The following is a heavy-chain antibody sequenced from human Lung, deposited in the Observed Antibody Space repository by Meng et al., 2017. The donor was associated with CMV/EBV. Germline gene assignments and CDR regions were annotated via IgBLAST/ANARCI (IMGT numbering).Heavy chain of an antibody. J-gene: IGHJ2*01. CDR3: ARAASPYSSGWFSGFSYFDL. V-gene: IGHV3-53*01. D-gene: IGHD6-19*01. Sequence: GGSLRLSCAVSGFTVSSNYMNWVRQAPGKGLEWVSIIYGGTGTYYADSVKGRFSTSRDNSKNTLYLQMHSLRAEDTAVYYCARAASPYSSGWFSGFSYFDLWGRGTLVTVSS. CDR2: IYGGTGT. CDR1: GFTVSSNY.